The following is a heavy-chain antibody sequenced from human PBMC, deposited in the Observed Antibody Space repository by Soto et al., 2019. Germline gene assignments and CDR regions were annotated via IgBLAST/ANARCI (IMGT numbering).Heavy chain of an antibody. CDR3: IGTYSGSSMRFDY. D-gene: IGHD5-12*01. CDR1: GFTFSNAW. V-gene: IGHV3-15*04. CDR2: VESKTDGGTI. J-gene: IGHJ4*02. Sequence: EVQLVESGGGLVKPGGSLRLSCAASGFTFSNAWTTWVRQAPGKGLEWVGRVESKTDGGTIDYAAPVKDRFTISRDDSKNTLYLQMNSLKTEDTAVYYCIGTYSGSSMRFDYWGQGTLVTVSS.